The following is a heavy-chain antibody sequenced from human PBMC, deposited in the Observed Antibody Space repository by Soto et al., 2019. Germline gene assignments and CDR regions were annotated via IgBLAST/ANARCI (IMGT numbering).Heavy chain of an antibody. V-gene: IGHV4-31*03. CDR2: IYYSGST. D-gene: IGHD4-17*01. Sequence: SETLSLTCTVSGGSISSGGYYWSWIRQHPGKGLEWIGYIYYSGSTYYNPSLKSRVTISVDTSKNQFSLKLSSVTAADTAVYYCARDGYGDYGNLYYYMDVWGKGTTVTVSS. CDR1: GGSISSGGYY. CDR3: ARDGYGDYGNLYYYMDV. J-gene: IGHJ6*03.